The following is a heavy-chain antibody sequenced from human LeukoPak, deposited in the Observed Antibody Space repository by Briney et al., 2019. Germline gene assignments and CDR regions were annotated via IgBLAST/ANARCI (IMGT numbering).Heavy chain of an antibody. J-gene: IGHJ4*02. CDR1: GGSISSGSYY. Sequence: SETLSLTCTVSGGSISSGSYYWSWIRQPAGKGLEWIGRIYTSGSTNYNPSLKSRVTISVDTSKNQFSLKLSSVTAADTAVYYCARYDYGDYRGDWGQGTLVTVSS. CDR3: ARYDYGDYRGD. CDR2: IYTSGST. V-gene: IGHV4-61*02. D-gene: IGHD4-17*01.